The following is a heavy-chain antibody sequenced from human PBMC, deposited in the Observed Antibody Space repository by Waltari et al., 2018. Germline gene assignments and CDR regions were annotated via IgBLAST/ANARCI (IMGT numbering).Heavy chain of an antibody. D-gene: IGHD3-9*01. CDR2: IYSGGST. CDR1: GGSISSSSYY. V-gene: IGHV3-53*01. Sequence: LQLQESGPGLVKPSETLSLTCTVSGGSISSSSYYWGWIRQPPGKGLEWVSVIYSGGSTYYADSVKGRFTISRDNSKNTLYLQMNSLRAEDTAVYYCARDFEGNYFDYWGQGTLVTVSS. J-gene: IGHJ4*02. CDR3: ARDFEGNYFDY.